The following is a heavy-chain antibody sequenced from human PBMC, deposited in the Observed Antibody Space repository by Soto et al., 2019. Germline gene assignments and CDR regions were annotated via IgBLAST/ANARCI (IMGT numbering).Heavy chain of an antibody. D-gene: IGHD6-6*01. Sequence: SVKVSCKASGGTFSSYAISWVRQAPGQGLEWMGGIIPIFGTANYAQKFQGRVTITTDESTSTAYMELSSLRSEDTAVYYCARDLPRLSSSSLRFGWFDPWGQGTLVTVSS. V-gene: IGHV1-69*05. CDR3: ARDLPRLSSSSLRFGWFDP. CDR1: GGTFSSYA. CDR2: IIPIFGTA. J-gene: IGHJ5*02.